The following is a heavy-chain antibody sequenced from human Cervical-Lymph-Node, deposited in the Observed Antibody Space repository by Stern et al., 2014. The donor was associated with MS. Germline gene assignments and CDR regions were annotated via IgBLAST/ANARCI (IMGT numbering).Heavy chain of an antibody. CDR3: AKGGRVAAATFDY. J-gene: IGHJ4*02. Sequence: VQLVQSGGGVVQPGRSLRLSCAASGFTFSSYGMHWVRQAPGKGLEWVAVISYDGSNKYYADSVKGRFTISRDNSKNTLYLQMNSLRAEDTAVYYCAKGGRVAAATFDYWGQGTLVTVSS. CDR2: ISYDGSNK. V-gene: IGHV3-30*18. D-gene: IGHD6-13*01. CDR1: GFTFSSYG.